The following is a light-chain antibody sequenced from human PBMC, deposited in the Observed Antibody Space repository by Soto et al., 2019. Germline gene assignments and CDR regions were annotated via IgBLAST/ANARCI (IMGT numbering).Light chain of an antibody. CDR1: QAISGY. V-gene: IGKV1-5*01. J-gene: IGKJ4*01. CDR3: QQYSSYPLT. Sequence: DIQMTQSPSTLSASVADRVTIACRASQAISGYLAWYQRKPGKAPKLLIYDAANLQTGVSSRFSGSGSGTEFTLTITRLQPDDFATYYCQQYSSYPLTFGGGTKVEIK. CDR2: DAA.